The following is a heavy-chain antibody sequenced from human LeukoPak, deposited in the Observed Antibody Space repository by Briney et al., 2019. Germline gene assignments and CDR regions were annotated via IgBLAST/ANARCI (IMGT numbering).Heavy chain of an antibody. V-gene: IGHV3-43*02. CDR2: ISGDGGST. CDR1: GFTFDDYA. D-gene: IGHD6-13*01. J-gene: IGHJ4*02. CDR3: AKVNPAPHGSSWFDFDY. Sequence: GGSLRLSCAASGFTFDDYAMHWVRQAPGKGLEWVSLISGDGGSTYYADSVKGRFTISRDNSKNSLYLQMNSLRTEDTALYYCAKVNPAPHGSSWFDFDYWGQGTLVTVSS.